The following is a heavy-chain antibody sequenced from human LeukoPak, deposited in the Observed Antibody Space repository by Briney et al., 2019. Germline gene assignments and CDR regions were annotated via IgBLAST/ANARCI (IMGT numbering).Heavy chain of an antibody. J-gene: IGHJ4*02. CDR1: GGSISSYY. V-gene: IGHV4-59*01. CDR3: ARAGRVRAGGVNFDY. CDR2: IYYSGST. Sequence: SETLSLTCTVSGGSISSYYWSWIRQPPGKGLEWIGYIYYSGSTNYNPSLKSRVTISVDTSKHQFSLKLSSVTAADTAVYYCARAGRVRAGGVNFDYWGQGTLVTVSS. D-gene: IGHD3-10*01.